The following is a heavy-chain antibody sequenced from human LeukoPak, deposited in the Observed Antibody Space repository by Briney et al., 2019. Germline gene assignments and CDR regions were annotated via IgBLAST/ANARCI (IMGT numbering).Heavy chain of an antibody. J-gene: IGHJ5*02. Sequence: SVKVSCKASGGTFSSYAISWVRQAPGQGLEWMGGIIPIFGTANYAQKFQGRVTITADESTSTAYMELSSLRSEDTAVYYCARSHFIVVVPAAIINWFDPWGQGTLVTVSS. CDR2: IIPIFGTA. CDR1: GGTFSSYA. V-gene: IGHV1-69*01. CDR3: ARSHFIVVVPAAIINWFDP. D-gene: IGHD2-2*02.